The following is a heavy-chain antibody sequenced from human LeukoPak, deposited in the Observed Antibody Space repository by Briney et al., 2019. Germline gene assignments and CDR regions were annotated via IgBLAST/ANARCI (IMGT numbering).Heavy chain of an antibody. CDR1: GGSFSGYY. J-gene: IGHJ4*02. V-gene: IGHV4-34*01. D-gene: IGHD6-19*01. Sequence: SETLSLTCAVYGGSFSGYYWSWIRQPPGKGLEWIGEINHSGSTNYNPSLKSRVTISVDTSKNQFSLKLSSVTAADTAVYYCARVAAWLVYYWGQGTLVTVSS. CDR2: INHSGST. CDR3: ARVAAWLVYY.